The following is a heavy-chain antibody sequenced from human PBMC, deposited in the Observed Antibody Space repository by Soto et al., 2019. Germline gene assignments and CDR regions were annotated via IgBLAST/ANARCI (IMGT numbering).Heavy chain of an antibody. CDR1: GSTFSGSA. J-gene: IGHJ4*01. CDR3: TRHVGRYDLPFDY. CDR2: IRSKANSYAT. D-gene: IGHD3-3*01. Sequence: GGSLRPSCAASGSTFSGSAMHWVRQASGKGLEGVGRIRSKANSYATAYAASVKGRFTISRDDSKNTAYLQMNSLKTEDTDVYYCTRHVGRYDLPFDYWGHGPLV. V-gene: IGHV3-73*01.